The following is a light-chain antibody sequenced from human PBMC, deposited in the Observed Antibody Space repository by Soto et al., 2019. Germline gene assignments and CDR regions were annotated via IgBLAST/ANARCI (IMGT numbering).Light chain of an antibody. Sequence: ILLTQSPATLALSQGESASLSWRASQSVSGYLAWYHQKPGQAPRLLIYEASNRATGIPARFSGSGSGTDFTLNISSLEPEDFAVYYCQQRGNWSPLTFGGGTKVDIK. J-gene: IGKJ4*01. CDR1: QSVSGY. V-gene: IGKV3-11*01. CDR3: QQRGNWSPLT. CDR2: EAS.